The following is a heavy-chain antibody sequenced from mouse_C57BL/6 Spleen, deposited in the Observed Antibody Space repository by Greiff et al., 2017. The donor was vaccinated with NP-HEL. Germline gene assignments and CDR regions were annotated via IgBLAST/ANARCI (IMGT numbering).Heavy chain of an antibody. CDR2: IDPETGGT. V-gene: IGHV1-15*01. CDR3: TRGAVYYYGSSYGWYFDV. Sequence: VQLQQSGAELVRPGASVTLSCKASGYTFTDYEMHWVKQTPVHGLEWIGAIDPETGGTAYNQKFKGKAILTADKSSSTAYMELRSLTSEDSAVYYCTRGAVYYYGSSYGWYFDVWGTGTTVTVSS. J-gene: IGHJ1*03. D-gene: IGHD1-1*01. CDR1: GYTFTDYE.